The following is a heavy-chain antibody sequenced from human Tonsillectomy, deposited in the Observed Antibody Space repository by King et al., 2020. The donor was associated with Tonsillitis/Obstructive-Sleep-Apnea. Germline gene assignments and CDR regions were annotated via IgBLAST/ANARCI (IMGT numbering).Heavy chain of an antibody. Sequence: VQLVESGGGVVQPGRSLRLSCAASAFSFSSYVMHWVRQAPGKGLEWVALISYDGSNKTYAESVKGRFTISRDNSKNTLYLQMNSLRAEDTAVYYCARDRYSMTTLTRWFAPWGQGTQVIVSS. CDR2: ISYDGSNK. V-gene: IGHV3-30*04. CDR3: ARDRYSMTTLTRWFAP. D-gene: IGHD4-11*01. CDR1: AFSFSSYV. J-gene: IGHJ5*02.